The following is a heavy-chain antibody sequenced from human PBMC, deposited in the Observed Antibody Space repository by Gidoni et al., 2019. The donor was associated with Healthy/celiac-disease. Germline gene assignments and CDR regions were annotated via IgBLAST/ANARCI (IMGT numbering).Heavy chain of an antibody. CDR2: INHSGST. J-gene: IGHJ6*03. V-gene: IGHV4-34*01. CDR3: ARGLGLTGYYYYYYMDV. Sequence: QVQLQQWGAGLLKPSETLSLTCAVYGGSFSGYSWSWIRQPPGKGLEWIGEINHSGSTNYNPSLKSRVTISVDTSKNQFSLKLSSVTAADTAVYYCARGLGLTGYYYYYYMDVGGKGTTVTVSS. D-gene: IGHD3-9*01. CDR1: GGSFSGYS.